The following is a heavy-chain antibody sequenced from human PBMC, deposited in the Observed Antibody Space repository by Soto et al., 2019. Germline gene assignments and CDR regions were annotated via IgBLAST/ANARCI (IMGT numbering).Heavy chain of an antibody. CDR2: ISGSADDI. J-gene: IGHJ4*02. V-gene: IGHV3-23*01. D-gene: IGHD6-6*01. CDR3: AKKRSGSSSMGCIDY. CDR1: GFTFSSHA. Sequence: EVELLESGGGLVQPGGSLRLSCAASGFTFSSHAMNWVRQAPGKGLEWVSAISGSADDIYYADSVKGRFTISRDSSKNTLYLQMNSLRAGDTAVYYCAKKRSGSSSMGCIDYWGQGTLVTVSS.